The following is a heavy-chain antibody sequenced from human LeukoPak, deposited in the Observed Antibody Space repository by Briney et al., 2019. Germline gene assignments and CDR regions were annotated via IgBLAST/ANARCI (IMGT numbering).Heavy chain of an antibody. Sequence: GESLKISCKGSRYSFTSYWIGWVRQMPGKGLEWMGIIYPGDSDTRYSPSFQGQVTISADKSISTAYLQWSSLKASDTAMYYCARRPSSPDILTGYCYFDYWGQGTLVTVSS. D-gene: IGHD3-9*01. V-gene: IGHV5-51*01. CDR2: IYPGDSDT. CDR1: RYSFTSYW. CDR3: ARRPSSPDILTGYCYFDY. J-gene: IGHJ4*02.